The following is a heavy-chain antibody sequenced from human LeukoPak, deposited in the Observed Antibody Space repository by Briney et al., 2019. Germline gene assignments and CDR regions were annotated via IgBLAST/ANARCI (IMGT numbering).Heavy chain of an antibody. Sequence: GASVKVSCKAFGYTFTSNYMHWVRQAPGQGPEWMGVVSPSGGSTTYAQKFQGRVTLTRDMSTSTDYLELSSLRSEDTAVYYCARDPRPGYDSGWSYFDYWGQGILVTVSS. J-gene: IGHJ4*02. V-gene: IGHV1-46*01. CDR3: ARDPRPGYDSGWSYFDY. D-gene: IGHD6-19*01. CDR2: VSPSGGST. CDR1: GYTFTSNY.